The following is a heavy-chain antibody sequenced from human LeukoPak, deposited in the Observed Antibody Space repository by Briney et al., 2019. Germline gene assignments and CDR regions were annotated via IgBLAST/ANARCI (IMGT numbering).Heavy chain of an antibody. V-gene: IGHV1-69*13. CDR3: ARTAITIFGVVIIYNWFDP. CDR1: GGTFSSYA. D-gene: IGHD3-3*01. J-gene: IGHJ5*02. CDR2: IIPIFGTA. Sequence: SVKVSCKASGGTFSSYAMHWVRQAPGQGLEWMGGIIPIFGTANYAQKFQGRVTITADESTSTAYMELSSLRSEDTAVYYCARTAITIFGVVIIYNWFDPWGQGTLVTVSS.